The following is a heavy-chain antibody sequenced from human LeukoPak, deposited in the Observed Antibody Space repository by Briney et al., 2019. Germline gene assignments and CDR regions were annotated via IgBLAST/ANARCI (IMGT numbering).Heavy chain of an antibody. J-gene: IGHJ5*02. CDR3: ARDPFWHYYGSGSYYTANWFDP. Sequence: SSVKVSCKASGYTFTSYGISWVRQAPGQGLEWMGWISAYNGNTNYAQKLQGRVTMTTGTSTSTAYMELRSLRSDDTAVYYCARDPFWHYYGSGSYYTANWFDPWGQGTLVTVSS. D-gene: IGHD3-10*01. V-gene: IGHV1-18*01. CDR1: GYTFTSYG. CDR2: ISAYNGNT.